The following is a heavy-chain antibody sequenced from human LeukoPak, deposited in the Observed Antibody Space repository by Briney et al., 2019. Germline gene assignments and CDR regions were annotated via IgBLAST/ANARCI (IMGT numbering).Heavy chain of an antibody. J-gene: IGHJ6*02. CDR3: ARDRRDDYGDYVYYYYGMDV. CDR1: GFTFSSYS. CDR2: IYSGGST. D-gene: IGHD4-17*01. V-gene: IGHV3-66*01. Sequence: GGSLRLSCAASGFTFSSYSMNWVRQAPGKGLEWVSVIYSGGSTYYADSVKGRFTISRDNSKNTLYLQMNSLRAEDTAVYYCARDRRDDYGDYVYYYYGMDVWGQGTTVTVSS.